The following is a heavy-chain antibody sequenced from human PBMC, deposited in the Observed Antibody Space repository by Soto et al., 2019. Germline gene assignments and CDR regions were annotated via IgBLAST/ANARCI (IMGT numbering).Heavy chain of an antibody. CDR3: ARGIKTTYANYYYYYMDV. J-gene: IGHJ6*03. D-gene: IGHD1-7*01. CDR1: GYSFPSYG. CDR2: ISAYNGKT. Sequence: QVQLVQSGAEVKKPGASVKVSCKASGYSFPSYGISWVRQAPGQGLEWMGWISAYNGKTNNAQKLQGRDNTTTDTSTSTAYMEQRSLRSDDTAVYYCARGIKTTYANYYYYYMDVWGKGTTVTVSS. V-gene: IGHV1-18*01.